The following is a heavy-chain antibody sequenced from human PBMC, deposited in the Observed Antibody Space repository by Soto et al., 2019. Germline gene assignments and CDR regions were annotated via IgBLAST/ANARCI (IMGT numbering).Heavy chain of an antibody. J-gene: IGHJ4*02. CDR3: ATDNGWKYYYCSGSYSGGEY. CDR1: GGSISSSSYY. CDR2: IYYSGST. V-gene: IGHV4-39*01. Sequence: QLQLQESGPGLLKPSETLSLTCTVYGGSISSSSYYWVWIRQPPGQGLEWIGSIYYSGSTYYNPSRKSRVTRSVDTSKNQFSLKLSCVTAADTAVYYCATDNGWKYYYCSGSYSGGEYWGQGTLVTVSS. D-gene: IGHD3-10*01.